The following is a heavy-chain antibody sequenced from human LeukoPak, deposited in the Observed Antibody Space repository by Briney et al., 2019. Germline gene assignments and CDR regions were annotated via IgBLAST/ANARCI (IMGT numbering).Heavy chain of an antibody. Sequence: SVKVSCKASGSTFSNYIISWVRQAPGQGLEWMGGFIPIFGRAKYAQKFQGKVTITADESTNTAYLELSSLRSEDTAVYYCARNERYGDTRLYHFDYWGQGTLVTVSS. CDR1: GSTFSNYI. J-gene: IGHJ4*02. V-gene: IGHV1-69*13. CDR2: FIPIFGRA. CDR3: ARNERYGDTRLYHFDY. D-gene: IGHD4-17*01.